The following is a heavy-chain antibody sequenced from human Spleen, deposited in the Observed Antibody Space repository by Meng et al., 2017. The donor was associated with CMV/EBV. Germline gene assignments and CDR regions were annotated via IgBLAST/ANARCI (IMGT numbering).Heavy chain of an antibody. CDR1: GFTFDSHG. Sequence: ASVKVSCKASGFTFDSHGFTWVRQAPGQGLQWMGWISAYNGHTKYAQKVQGRVTMTTDTSTSTVYMDPRGLRSDDTAVYYCARGRGPYYYGMDVWGQGTTVTVSS. CDR3: ARGRGPYYYGMDV. J-gene: IGHJ6*02. V-gene: IGHV1-18*01. CDR2: ISAYNGHT.